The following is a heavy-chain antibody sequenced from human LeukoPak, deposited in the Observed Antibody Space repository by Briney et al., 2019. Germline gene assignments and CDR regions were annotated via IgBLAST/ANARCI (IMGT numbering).Heavy chain of an antibody. V-gene: IGHV4-59*08. Sequence: PSETLSLTCTVSGGSISSYYWSWIRQPPGKGLEWIGYIYYSGSTNYNPSLKSRVTISVDTSKNQFSLKLSSVTAADTAVYYCARHSGRGLWFGELSESLSWYYGMDVWGQGTTVTVSS. J-gene: IGHJ6*02. D-gene: IGHD3-10*01. CDR3: ARHSGRGLWFGELSESLSWYYGMDV. CDR1: GGSISSYY. CDR2: IYYSGST.